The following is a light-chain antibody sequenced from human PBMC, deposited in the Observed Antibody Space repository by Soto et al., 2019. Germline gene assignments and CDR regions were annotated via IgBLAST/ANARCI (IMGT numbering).Light chain of an antibody. CDR3: ETGDSSLLFFYV. Sequence: QSVLTQPPSVSAAPGQKVTISCSGSSSNIGNNYVSWYQQLPGTAPKLLIYDNNKRPSGIPDRFSGSKSGTSATLGITGLKSGEGAVYYGETGDSSLLFFYVSGTGTK. CDR2: DNN. V-gene: IGLV1-51*01. J-gene: IGLJ1*01. CDR1: SSNIGNNY.